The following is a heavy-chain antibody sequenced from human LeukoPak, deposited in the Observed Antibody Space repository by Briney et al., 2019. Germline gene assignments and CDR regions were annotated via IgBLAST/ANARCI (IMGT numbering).Heavy chain of an antibody. Sequence: ASETLSLTCTVSGGSISSGSYYWSWIRQPAGKGLEWIGRIYTSGSTNYNPSLKSRVTISVDTSKNQFSLKLSSVTAADTAVYYCARVFSYPLRAPFDPWGQGTLVTVSS. CDR1: GGSISSGSYY. CDR2: IYTSGST. V-gene: IGHV4-61*02. J-gene: IGHJ5*02. D-gene: IGHD3-3*01. CDR3: ARVFSYPLRAPFDP.